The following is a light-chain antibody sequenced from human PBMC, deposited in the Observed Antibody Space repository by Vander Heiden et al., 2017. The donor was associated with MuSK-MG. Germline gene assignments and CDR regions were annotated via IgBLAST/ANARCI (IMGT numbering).Light chain of an antibody. Sequence: EIVLTQSPGTLSLSPGGRATLSCRASQSVSSSYLAWYQQKPGQAPRLLIYGASSRATGIPDRFSGSGSGTDFTLTIRRLEPEDVAVYYCQQYGSSPMYTFGQGTKLEIK. V-gene: IGKV3-20*01. J-gene: IGKJ2*01. CDR2: GAS. CDR3: QQYGSSPMYT. CDR1: QSVSSSY.